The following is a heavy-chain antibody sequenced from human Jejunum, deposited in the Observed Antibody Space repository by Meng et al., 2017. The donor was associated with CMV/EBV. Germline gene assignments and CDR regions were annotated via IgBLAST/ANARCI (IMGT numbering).Heavy chain of an antibody. Sequence: ISGNYYWSWIRQPPGKGLEWIGYIYYSGRTNYNPSLKSRVTISVDTSKNQFSLNLSSVTAADTAVYFCARAYTYYFDTTGYYLDYWGQGTLVTVSS. V-gene: IGHV4-61*01. J-gene: IGHJ4*02. CDR3: ARAYTYYFDTTGYYLDY. CDR2: IYYSGRT. CDR1: ISGNYY. D-gene: IGHD3-22*01.